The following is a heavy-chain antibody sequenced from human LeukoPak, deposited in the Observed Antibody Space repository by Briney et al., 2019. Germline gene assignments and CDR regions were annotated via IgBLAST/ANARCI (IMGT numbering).Heavy chain of an antibody. V-gene: IGHV4-59*01. J-gene: IGHJ4*02. D-gene: IGHD5-12*01. CDR1: GSSISSYY. CDR3: ARGRGYVDY. Sequence: SETLSLTCTVSGSSISSYYWSWIRQSPGKGLEWIGYIYYSGSTTYNPSLKSRVTISVDTSKNQFSLKLSSVTAADTAVYYCARGRGYVDYWGQGTLVTVSS. CDR2: IYYSGST.